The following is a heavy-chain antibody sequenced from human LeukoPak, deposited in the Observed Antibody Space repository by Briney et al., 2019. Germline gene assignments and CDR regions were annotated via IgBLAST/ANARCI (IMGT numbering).Heavy chain of an antibody. V-gene: IGHV1-3*01. CDR2: INAGNDNT. CDR3: AREGLIAVAHFDY. D-gene: IGHD6-19*01. CDR1: GYTFTSYA. Sequence: GASVKVSCKASGYTFTSYAMHWVRQAPGQRLEWMGWINAGNDNTKYSQKFQGRVTVTRDTSASTVYMELSSLRSEDTAVYYCAREGLIAVAHFDYWGQGTLVTVSS. J-gene: IGHJ4*02.